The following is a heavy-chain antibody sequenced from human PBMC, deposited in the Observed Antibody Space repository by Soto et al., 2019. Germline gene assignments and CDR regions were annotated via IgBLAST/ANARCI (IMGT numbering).Heavy chain of an antibody. CDR3: ATYYGGNSGRDY. V-gene: IGHV1-24*01. Sequence: QVQLVQSGAEVKKHGASVKVSYKVSGYTLTELSMHWVRQAPGKGLEWMGGFDPEDGETIYAQKFQGRVTMTEDTSTDTAYMELSSLRSEDTAVYYCATYYGGNSGRDYWGQGTLVTVSS. J-gene: IGHJ4*02. D-gene: IGHD4-17*01. CDR1: GYTLTELS. CDR2: FDPEDGET.